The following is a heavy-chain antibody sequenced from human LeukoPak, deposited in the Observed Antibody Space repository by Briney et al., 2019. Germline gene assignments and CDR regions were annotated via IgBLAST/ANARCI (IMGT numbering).Heavy chain of an antibody. V-gene: IGHV3-23*01. CDR2: ISGSGGST. CDR3: AKGWDMITFGGVIVGDYYMDV. J-gene: IGHJ6*03. CDR1: GFTFSSYA. D-gene: IGHD3-16*02. Sequence: GGSLRLSCAASGFTFSSYAMSWVRQAPGKGLEWVSAISGSGGSTYYADSVKGRITISRDNSKNTLYLQMNSLRAEDTAVYYCAKGWDMITFGGVIVGDYYMDVWGKGTTVTVSS.